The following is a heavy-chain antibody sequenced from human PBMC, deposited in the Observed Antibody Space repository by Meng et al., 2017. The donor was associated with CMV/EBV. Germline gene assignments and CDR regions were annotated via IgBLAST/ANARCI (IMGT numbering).Heavy chain of an antibody. CDR3: TTEDEYYYDSSGYYYYYYGMDV. V-gene: IGHV3-15*01. CDR1: GFTFSNAW. CDR2: IKSKTDGGTT. D-gene: IGHD3-22*01. Sequence: ETLSLTCAASGFTFSNAWMSWVRQAPGKGLEWVGRIKSKTDGGTTDYAAPVKGRFTISRDDSKNTLYLQMNSLKTEDTAVYYCTTEDEYYYDSSGYYYYYYGMDVWGQGTTVTVSS. J-gene: IGHJ6*02.